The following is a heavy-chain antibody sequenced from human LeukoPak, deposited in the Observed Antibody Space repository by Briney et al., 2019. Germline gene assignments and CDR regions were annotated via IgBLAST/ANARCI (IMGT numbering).Heavy chain of an antibody. CDR1: GYTFTGYY. Sequence: ASVKVSCKASGYTFTGYYMHWVRQAPGQGLQWMGWINPNTGGTNYAQKFQGRVTMTRDTSISTAYMELSRLRSDDTAVYYCASVRNLVATSRPGDGDYFDYWGQGTLVTVSS. D-gene: IGHD5-12*01. V-gene: IGHV1-2*02. J-gene: IGHJ4*02. CDR3: ASVRNLVATSRPGDGDYFDY. CDR2: INPNTGGT.